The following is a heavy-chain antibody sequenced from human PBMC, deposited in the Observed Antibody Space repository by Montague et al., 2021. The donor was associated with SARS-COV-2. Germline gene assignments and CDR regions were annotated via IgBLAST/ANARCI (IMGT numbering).Heavy chain of an antibody. V-gene: IGHV3-23*01. J-gene: IGHJ3*02. Sequence: SLRLSCAASGFTFSSYAMSWVRQAPGKGLEWVSAISGSGGSTYYADSVKGRFTISRDNSKNMLYLQMNSLRAEDTAVYYCARTDGGSYFNAFDIWGQGTMVTVSS. CDR3: ARTDGGSYFNAFDI. CDR1: GFTFSSYA. D-gene: IGHD1-26*01. CDR2: ISGSGGST.